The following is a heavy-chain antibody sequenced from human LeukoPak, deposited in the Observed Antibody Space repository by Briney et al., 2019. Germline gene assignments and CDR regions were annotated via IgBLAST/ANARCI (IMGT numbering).Heavy chain of an antibody. CDR3: ARGPQYCSSTSCYIRRAHYYYYYMDV. CDR2: INHSGST. J-gene: IGHJ6*03. D-gene: IGHD2-2*02. V-gene: IGHV4-34*01. Sequence: SETLSLTCAVYGGSFSGYYWSWIRQPPGKGLEWIGEINHSGSTNYNPSLKSRVTISVDTSKNQFFLKLSSVTAADTAVYYCARGPQYCSSTSCYIRRAHYYYYYMDVWGKGTTVTVSS. CDR1: GGSFSGYY.